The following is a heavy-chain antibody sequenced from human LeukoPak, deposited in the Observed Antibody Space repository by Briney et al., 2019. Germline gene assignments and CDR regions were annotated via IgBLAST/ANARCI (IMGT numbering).Heavy chain of an antibody. CDR1: GGSISSYS. J-gene: IGHJ4*02. CDR3: AGLSTYYYYSSGYSD. V-gene: IGHV4-59*01. CDR2: IYYSGIS. D-gene: IGHD3-22*01. Sequence: PSETLSLTCTVSGGSISSYSWSWIRQPPGKGLEWIGYIYYSGISSYNPSLKSRVTISLDTSKNQFSLNLSSVTAADTAVYYCAGLSTYYYYSSGYSDWGQGTLVTVSS.